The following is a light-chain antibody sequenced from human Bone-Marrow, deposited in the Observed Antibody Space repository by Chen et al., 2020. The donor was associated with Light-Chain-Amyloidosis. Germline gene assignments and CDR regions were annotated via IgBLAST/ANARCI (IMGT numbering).Light chain of an antibody. Sequence: SSVLNQPSSVSVAPGQTATIACGGNNIGSTSVHWYQQTPGQAPLLVVYDDSDRPSGIPERLSGSNAGNAAALTISRIEVWDEADDDCQVWDRSRDRPVFGGGTKLTVL. J-gene: IGLJ3*02. CDR1: NIGSTS. CDR2: DDS. V-gene: IGLV3-21*02. CDR3: QVWDRSRDRPV.